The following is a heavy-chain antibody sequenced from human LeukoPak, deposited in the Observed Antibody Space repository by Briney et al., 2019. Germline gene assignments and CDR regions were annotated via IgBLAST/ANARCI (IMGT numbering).Heavy chain of an antibody. J-gene: IGHJ4*02. Sequence: SETLSLTCTVSGGSISSGGYYWSWIRQHPGKGLEWIGYIYYSGSTYYNPSLKSRVTISVDTSKNQFSLKLSSVTAADTAVYYCASAGDYYDSSGYRPFDYWGQGTLVTVSS. D-gene: IGHD3-22*01. CDR1: GGSISSGGYY. V-gene: IGHV4-31*03. CDR3: ASAGDYYDSSGYRPFDY. CDR2: IYYSGST.